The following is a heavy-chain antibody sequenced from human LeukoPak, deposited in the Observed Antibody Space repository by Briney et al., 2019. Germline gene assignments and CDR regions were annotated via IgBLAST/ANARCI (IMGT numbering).Heavy chain of an antibody. Sequence: PGGSLRLSCAASGFTFSSYAMSWVRQAPGKGLEWVSAISGSGGSTYYADSVKGRFTISRDNSKNTLYLQMNSLRAEDTAVYYCAKFEWELPVRWYYFDYWGQGTLVTVSS. J-gene: IGHJ4*02. CDR3: AKFEWELPVRWYYFDY. D-gene: IGHD1-26*01. CDR1: GFTFSSYA. CDR2: ISGSGGST. V-gene: IGHV3-23*01.